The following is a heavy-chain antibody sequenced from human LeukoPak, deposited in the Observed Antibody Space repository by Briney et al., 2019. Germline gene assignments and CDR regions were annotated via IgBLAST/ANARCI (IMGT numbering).Heavy chain of an antibody. J-gene: IGHJ4*02. CDR1: GFTFSSYS. D-gene: IGHD6-19*01. CDR2: ISSSSSYI. CDR3: ASNSGWTLFDY. Sequence: GGSLRLSCAASGFTFSSYSMNWARQAPGKGLEWVSSISSSSSYIYYADSVKGRFTISRDNAKNSLYLQMNSLRAEDTAVYYCASNSGWTLFDYWGQGTLVTVSS. V-gene: IGHV3-21*01.